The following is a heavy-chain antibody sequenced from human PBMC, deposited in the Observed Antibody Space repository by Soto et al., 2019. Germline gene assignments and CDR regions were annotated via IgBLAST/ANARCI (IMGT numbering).Heavy chain of an antibody. J-gene: IGHJ4*02. D-gene: IGHD1-26*01. Sequence: ASVKVSCKASGCTFTGHFIHWVRQAPGQGLEEMGGSNPNSGGTSYAQKIQGRVTMTRDTPITTAYMELSRLSSDETAASYCAKSGSLFRPSLGYFDYWGQGDLVTVAS. CDR1: GCTFTGHF. CDR2: SNPNSGGT. CDR3: AKSGSLFRPSLGYFDY. V-gene: IGHV1-2*02.